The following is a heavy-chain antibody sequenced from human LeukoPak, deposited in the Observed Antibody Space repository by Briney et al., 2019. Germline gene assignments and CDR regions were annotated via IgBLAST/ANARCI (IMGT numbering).Heavy chain of an antibody. CDR1: GYTFTSYG. Sequence: ASVKVSCKASGYTFTSYGISWVRQAPGQGLEWMGWISAYNGNTNYAQKLQGRVTMTTDTSTSTAYMELRSLRSDDTAVYYCARGPVYCSSTSCYTRYYYYYYMDVWGKGTTVTVSS. J-gene: IGHJ6*03. D-gene: IGHD2-2*02. CDR3: ARGPVYCSSTSCYTRYYYYYYMDV. CDR2: ISAYNGNT. V-gene: IGHV1-18*01.